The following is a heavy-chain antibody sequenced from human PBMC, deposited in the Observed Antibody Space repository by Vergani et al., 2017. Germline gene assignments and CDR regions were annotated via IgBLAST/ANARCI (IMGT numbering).Heavy chain of an antibody. CDR2: ISSSSSTI. J-gene: IGHJ4*02. D-gene: IGHD3-10*01. CDR1: GFTFSSYS. CDR3: ASSAGY. V-gene: IGHV3-48*01. Sequence: EVQLLESGGGLVQPGGSLRLSCGASGFTFSSYSMNWVRQAPGKGLEWVSYISSSSSTIYYADSVKGRFTISRDNAKNSLYLQMNSLRAEDTAVYYCASSAGYWGQGTLVTVSS.